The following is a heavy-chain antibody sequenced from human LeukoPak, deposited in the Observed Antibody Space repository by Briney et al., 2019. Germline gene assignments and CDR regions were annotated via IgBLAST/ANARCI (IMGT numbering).Heavy chain of an antibody. CDR1: GFTFDMST. CDR3: ATGGAPGGRFEN. V-gene: IGHV3-7*01. J-gene: IGHJ4*02. CDR2: MKEDGTEI. Sequence: PGGSLRLSCVVSGFTFDMSTMTWVRQAPGKGPEWVAKMKEDGTEIFYAGSVDGRFTISRDNSKNSLYLQMNSLRVEDTAVYHCATGGAPGGRFENWGQGTLVTVSS. D-gene: IGHD3-16*01.